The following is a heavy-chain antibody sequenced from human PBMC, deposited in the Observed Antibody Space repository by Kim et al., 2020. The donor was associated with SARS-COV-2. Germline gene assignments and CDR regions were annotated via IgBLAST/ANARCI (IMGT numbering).Heavy chain of an antibody. J-gene: IGHJ5*02. CDR2: ISYDGSNK. D-gene: IGHD1-26*01. CDR3: AKSYSGSYYSWFDP. V-gene: IGHV3-30*18. Sequence: GGSLRLSCAASGFTFSSSGLHWVRQAPGTGLEWVAVISYDGSNKYYADSVKGRFTISRDNSKNTLYLQMNSLRVEDTAVYYCAKSYSGSYYSWFDPWPGNPGHRLL. CDR1: GFTFSSSG.